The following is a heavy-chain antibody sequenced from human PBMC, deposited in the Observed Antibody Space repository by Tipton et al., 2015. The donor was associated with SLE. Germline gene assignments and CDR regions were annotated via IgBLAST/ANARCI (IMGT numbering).Heavy chain of an antibody. V-gene: IGHV4-39*07. Sequence: PGLVKPSETLSLICTVSGDSISSFNYYWGWIRQPPGKGLEWIGSFYHTGKIYCNPSLGSRVTISVDTSKNQFSLTLSSVTATDTAVYYCARDLGNWFDPWGQGTLVTVSA. CDR3: ARDLGNWFDP. CDR1: GDSISSFNYY. J-gene: IGHJ5*02. CDR2: FYHTGKI. D-gene: IGHD7-27*01.